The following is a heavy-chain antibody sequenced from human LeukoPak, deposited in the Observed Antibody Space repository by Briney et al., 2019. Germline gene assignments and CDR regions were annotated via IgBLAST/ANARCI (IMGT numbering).Heavy chain of an antibody. CDR1: GLTFSNYE. CDR2: ISSSGSTI. Sequence: GGSLRLSCAASGLTFSNYEMNWVRQAPGKGLEWVSYISSSGSTIYYADSVKGRFTISRDNAKNSLYLHMNSVRAEDAAVYYCARDYLYYGLDYWGQGTLVTVSS. CDR3: ARDYLYYGLDY. J-gene: IGHJ4*02. V-gene: IGHV3-48*03. D-gene: IGHD3-10*01.